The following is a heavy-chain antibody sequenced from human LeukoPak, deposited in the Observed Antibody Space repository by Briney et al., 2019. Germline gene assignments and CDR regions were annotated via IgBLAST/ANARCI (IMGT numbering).Heavy chain of an antibody. CDR2: ISYDGSQK. Sequence: CLRPSCAASGFSFSDYGLHWVRQAAGQGIEWVALISYDGSQKNFADSVKGRFTTSRDNSKFTMYLEMNSLRAEDTAVYFCARVKAGWGSHDFWGQGTLVTVSS. D-gene: IGHD3-16*01. V-gene: IGHV3-30*03. CDR3: ARVKAGWGSHDF. CDR1: GFSFSDYG. J-gene: IGHJ4*02.